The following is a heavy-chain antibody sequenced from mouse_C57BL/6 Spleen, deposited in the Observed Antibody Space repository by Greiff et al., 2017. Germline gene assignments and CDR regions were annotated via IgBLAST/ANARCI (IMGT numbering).Heavy chain of an antibody. D-gene: IGHD2-2*01. CDR2: IYPVSGET. CDR1: GYTFTDHI. V-gene: IGHV1-11*01. J-gene: IGHJ3*01. Sequence: QLKESGAELASPGASVTLSCKASGYTFTDHIMNWVKKRPGQGLEWIGRIYPVSGETNYNQKFMGKATFSVDRSSSTVYMVLNSLTSEDPAVYYCGSTMVRGAWFAYWGQGTLVTVSA. CDR3: GSTMVRGAWFAY.